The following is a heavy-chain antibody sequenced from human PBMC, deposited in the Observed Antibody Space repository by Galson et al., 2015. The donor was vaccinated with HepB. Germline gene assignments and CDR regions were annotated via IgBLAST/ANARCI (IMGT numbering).Heavy chain of an antibody. Sequence: SLRLSCAASGLTFSRYWMSWVRQAPGKGLEWVANIKQGGSEKNYVDSVKGRFTISRDNAKNSLYLQMNSLTAEDTAVYYCARDARYGGYGLGLYYCYGMDVWGQGTTVTVSS. CDR2: IKQGGSEK. J-gene: IGHJ6*02. CDR1: GLTFSRYW. CDR3: ARDARYGGYGLGLYYCYGMDV. D-gene: IGHD5-12*01. V-gene: IGHV3-7*01.